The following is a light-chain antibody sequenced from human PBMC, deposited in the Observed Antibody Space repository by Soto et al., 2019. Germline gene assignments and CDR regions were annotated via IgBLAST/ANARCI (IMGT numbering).Light chain of an antibody. J-gene: IGKJ1*01. V-gene: IGKV3-15*01. Sequence: TQSPGTLSLSPGERATLSCRASQSVRSNLAWYQQKPGQAPRLLISGASTRATGITDRFSGSGSGTEFTLTINSLQSEDFAVYYCQQYNYWPGTFGQGTKVDIK. CDR2: GAS. CDR1: QSVRSN. CDR3: QQYNYWPGT.